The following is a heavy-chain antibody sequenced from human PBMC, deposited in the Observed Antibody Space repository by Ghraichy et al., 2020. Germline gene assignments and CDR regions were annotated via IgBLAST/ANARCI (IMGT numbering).Heavy chain of an antibody. V-gene: IGHV3-21*01. CDR3: ASLGQDPRPDYYDSSGYYFWDQKYYYYYGMDF. Sequence: GGSLRLSCAASGFTFSSYSMNWVRQAPGKGLEWVSSISSSSSYIYYADSVKGRFTISRDNAKNSLYLQMNSLRAEDTAVYYCASLGQDPRPDYYDSSGYYFWDQKYYYYYGMDFWGQGTTVTVSS. D-gene: IGHD3-22*01. CDR2: ISSSSSYI. CDR1: GFTFSSYS. J-gene: IGHJ6*02.